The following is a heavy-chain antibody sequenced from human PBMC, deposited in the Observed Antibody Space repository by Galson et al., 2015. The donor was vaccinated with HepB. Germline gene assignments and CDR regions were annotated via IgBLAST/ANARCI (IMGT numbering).Heavy chain of an antibody. CDR2: INQDGGEK. CDR3: ARGISGDY. J-gene: IGHJ4*02. Sequence: SLRLSCAVSGFTFSTYWMTWVRQAPGKGLEWVANINQDGGEKFYVDSVKGRFTISRDNAKNSLYLQMNSLRAEDTAVYYCARGISGDYWGQGTLVTASS. D-gene: IGHD2-15*01. V-gene: IGHV3-7*01. CDR1: GFTFSTYW.